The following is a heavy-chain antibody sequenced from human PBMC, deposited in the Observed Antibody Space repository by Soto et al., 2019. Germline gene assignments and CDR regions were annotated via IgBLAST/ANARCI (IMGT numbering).Heavy chain of an antibody. D-gene: IGHD3-3*01. Sequence: ASVKVSCKASGYTFTGYYMHWVRQAPGQGLEWMGWINPNSGGTNYAQKFQGRVTTTRDTSISTAYMELSRLRSDDTAVYYCANYDFWSGYYGGGGMDVWGQGTTVTVSS. J-gene: IGHJ6*02. V-gene: IGHV1-2*02. CDR2: INPNSGGT. CDR1: GYTFTGYY. CDR3: ANYDFWSGYYGGGGMDV.